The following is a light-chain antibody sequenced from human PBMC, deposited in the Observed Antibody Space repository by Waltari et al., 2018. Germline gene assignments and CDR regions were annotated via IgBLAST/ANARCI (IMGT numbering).Light chain of an antibody. CDR3: QQYYSTPPT. J-gene: IGKJ4*01. Sequence: DIVMTQSPDSLAVSLGERATINCKSSQSVLYSSNNKNYLAWYQQKPGQPPKLLIYRASTRESGVPDRFIGSGSGTDFTLTISSLQAEDVAVYYCQQYYSTPPTFGGGTKVEIK. V-gene: IGKV4-1*01. CDR1: QSVLYSSNNKNY. CDR2: RAS.